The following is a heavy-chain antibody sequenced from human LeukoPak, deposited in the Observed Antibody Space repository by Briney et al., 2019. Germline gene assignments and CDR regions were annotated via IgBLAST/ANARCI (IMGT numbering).Heavy chain of an antibody. CDR3: ARGASRSFDY. V-gene: IGHV4-59*01. CDR1: GGSISSYY. CDR2: IYYSGST. Sequence: PSETLSLTCTVSGGSISSYYWSWIRQPPGKGLEWIGYIYYSGSTNYNPSLKSRVSMSVDTSKNQFSLKLSSVTAADTAVYYCARGASRSFDYWGQGTLVTVSS. J-gene: IGHJ4*02. D-gene: IGHD3-16*01.